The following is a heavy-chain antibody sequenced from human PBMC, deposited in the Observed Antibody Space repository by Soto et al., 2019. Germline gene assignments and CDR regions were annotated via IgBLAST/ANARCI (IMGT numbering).Heavy chain of an antibody. D-gene: IGHD6-13*01. CDR2: IKQDGSEK. V-gene: IGHV3-7*01. Sequence: GGSLRLSCAASGFTFSSYWMSWVRQAPGKGLEWVANIKQDGSEKYYVDSVNGRFTISRDNAKNSLYLQMNSLRAEDTAVYYCAREGGIAAAGTWYVGHYFDYWGQGTLVTVSS. CDR3: AREGGIAAAGTWYVGHYFDY. CDR1: GFTFSSYW. J-gene: IGHJ4*02.